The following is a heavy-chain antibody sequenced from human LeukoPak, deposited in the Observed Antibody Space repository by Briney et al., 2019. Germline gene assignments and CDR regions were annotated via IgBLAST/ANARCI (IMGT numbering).Heavy chain of an antibody. CDR2: INPNSGGT. Sequence: GASVKVSCKASGYTFTVYYMHWVRQAPGQGLEWMGRINPNSGGTNYAQKFQGRVTMTRDMSMSTAYMELSRLRSDDTAVYYCAGEDNSSGYRPFDIWGQGTMVTVPS. CDR3: AGEDNSSGYRPFDI. V-gene: IGHV1-2*06. D-gene: IGHD3-22*01. CDR1: GYTFTVYY. J-gene: IGHJ3*02.